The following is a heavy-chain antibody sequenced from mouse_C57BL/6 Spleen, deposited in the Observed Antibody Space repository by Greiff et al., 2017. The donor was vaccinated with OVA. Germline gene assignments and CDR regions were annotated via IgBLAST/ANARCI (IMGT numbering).Heavy chain of an antibody. J-gene: IGHJ4*01. V-gene: IGHV1-52*01. CDR1: GYTFTSYW. CDR2: IDPSDSET. Sequence: VQLQQPGAELVRPGSSVKLSCKASGYTFTSYWLHWVKQRPIQGLEWIGNIDPSDSETHYNQKFKDKATLTVDKSSSTAYMQLSSLTSEDSAVYYCARRTYGDYYAMDYWGQGTSVTVSS. CDR3: ARRTYGDYYAMDY. D-gene: IGHD1-1*01.